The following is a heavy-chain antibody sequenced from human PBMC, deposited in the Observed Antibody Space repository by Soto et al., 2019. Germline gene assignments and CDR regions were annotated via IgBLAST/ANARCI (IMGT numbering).Heavy chain of an antibody. Sequence: WSLRLSCAASGFTFSSYNMNWVRQAPGKGLEWVASIDSSSVYIYHADSVKGRFTISRDNAKNSLYLQMNSLRDEDTAVYYCGRIRDYCTSSTCSHPFDYWGQGTQVTVSS. D-gene: IGHD2-2*01. CDR3: GRIRDYCTSSTCSHPFDY. CDR2: IDSSSVYI. V-gene: IGHV3-21*04. J-gene: IGHJ4*02. CDR1: GFTFSSYN.